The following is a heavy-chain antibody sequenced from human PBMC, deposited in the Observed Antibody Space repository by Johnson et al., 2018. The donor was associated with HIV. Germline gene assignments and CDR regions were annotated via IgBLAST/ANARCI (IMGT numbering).Heavy chain of an antibody. D-gene: IGHD3-22*01. CDR3: VRDETPYSSGYYYGAFDL. CDR1: GFTVSSNY. V-gene: IGHV3-53*01. J-gene: IGHJ3*01. Sequence: EVQLVESGGGLIQPGGSLRLSCAASGFTVSSNYMSWVRQAPGKGLEWVSVIYSGGSTYYADSVKGRFTISRDNSKNSLYLQMNSLRGEDTAVYYCVRDETPYSSGYYYGAFDLVGQGARVTVSS. CDR2: IYSGGST.